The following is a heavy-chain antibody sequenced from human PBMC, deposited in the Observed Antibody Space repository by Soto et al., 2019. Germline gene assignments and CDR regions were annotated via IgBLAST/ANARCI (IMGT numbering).Heavy chain of an antibody. CDR3: AGLYHYDSSGYYDY. CDR1: GNSFTTYY. CDR2: INPSDGRT. D-gene: IGHD3-22*01. J-gene: IGHJ4*02. Sequence: ASVKVSCKASGNSFTTYYMHWVRQAPGQGLDWMGIINPSDGRTTYAQKFQGRVTMTRDTSTSTFHMGLSSLTSEDTAVYYCAGLYHYDSSGYYDYWGQGTLVPVSS. V-gene: IGHV1-46*01.